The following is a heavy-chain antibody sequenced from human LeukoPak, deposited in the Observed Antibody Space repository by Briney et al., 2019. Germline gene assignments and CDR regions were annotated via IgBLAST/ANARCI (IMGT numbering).Heavy chain of an antibody. V-gene: IGHV4-4*08. CDR2: ISSSGST. J-gene: IGHJ3*02. CDR3: ARGGRKGVYAFDI. D-gene: IGHD1-14*01. CDR1: GASIISYY. Sequence: GTLSLPCTVSGASIISYYWSWIRRHPGKGREGIAYISSSGSTDYNPSLKSRVTISVPTSKNQFSLNLSSVTAADTAVYFCARGGRKGVYAFDIWGQGTMVTVSS.